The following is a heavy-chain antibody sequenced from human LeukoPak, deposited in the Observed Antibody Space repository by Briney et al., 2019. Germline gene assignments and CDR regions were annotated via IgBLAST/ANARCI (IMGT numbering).Heavy chain of an antibody. J-gene: IGHJ5*02. V-gene: IGHV4-59*12. Sequence: PSETLSLTCTVSGGSISSYYWSWIRQPPGKGLEWIGYIYYSGSTNYNPSLKSRVTISVDTSKNQFSLKLSSVTAADTAVYYCARRILKYSLMGRGENWFDPWGQGTLVTVSS. CDR2: IYYSGST. CDR1: GGSISSYY. D-gene: IGHD6-6*01. CDR3: ARRILKYSLMGRGENWFDP.